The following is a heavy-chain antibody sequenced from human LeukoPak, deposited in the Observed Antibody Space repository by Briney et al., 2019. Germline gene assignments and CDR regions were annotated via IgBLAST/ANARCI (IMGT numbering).Heavy chain of an antibody. CDR3: ANILGASYSGFDYGDY. J-gene: IGHJ4*02. Sequence: GGSLRLSCAASGFTFSSYGMHWVRQAPGKGLEWVAFIRYDGTNKYYADSVKGRFTISRDNSKNTLHLQMNSLGAEDTAVYCCANILGASYSGFDYGDYWGQGTLVTVSS. V-gene: IGHV3-30*02. CDR2: IRYDGTNK. CDR1: GFTFSSYG. D-gene: IGHD5-12*01.